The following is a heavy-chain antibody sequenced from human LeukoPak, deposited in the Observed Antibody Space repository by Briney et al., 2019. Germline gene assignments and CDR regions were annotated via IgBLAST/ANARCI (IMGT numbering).Heavy chain of an antibody. CDR2: IWYDGSNK. J-gene: IGHJ6*04. CDR1: GFTFSSYG. Sequence: GRSLRLSCAASGFTFSSYGMHWVRQAPGKGLEWVAVIWYDGSNKYYADSVKGRFTISRDNSKNTLYLQMNSLRAEDTAVYYCARDQSYCSGGSCYNANYYSMDVWGKGTTVTVSS. D-gene: IGHD2-15*01. CDR3: ARDQSYCSGGSCYNANYYSMDV. V-gene: IGHV3-33*01.